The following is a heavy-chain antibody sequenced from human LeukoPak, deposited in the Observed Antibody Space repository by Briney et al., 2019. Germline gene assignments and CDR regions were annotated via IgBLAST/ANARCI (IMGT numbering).Heavy chain of an antibody. D-gene: IGHD6-13*01. J-gene: IGHJ5*02. CDR3: ARETAGRYSSSWSNWFDP. CDR1: GGSISSGSYY. Sequence: SETLSLTXTVSGGSISSGSYYWSWIRQPAGKGLEWIGRIYTSGSTNYNPSLKSRVTISVDTSKNQFSLKLSSVTAADAAVYYCARETAGRYSSSWSNWFDPWGQGTLVTVSS. CDR2: IYTSGST. V-gene: IGHV4-61*02.